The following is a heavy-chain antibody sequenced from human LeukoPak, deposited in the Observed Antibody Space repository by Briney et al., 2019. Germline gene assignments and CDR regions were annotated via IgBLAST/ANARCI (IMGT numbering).Heavy chain of an antibody. CDR3: ARERREYYYDSSRGAVWCYYMDV. CDR1: GYTFTSYA. V-gene: IGHV1-3*03. CDR2: INAGNGNT. Sequence: ASVKVSCKASGYTFTSYAMHWVRQAPGQRLEWMGWINAGNGNTKYSQEFQGRVTITRDTSASTAYMELSSLRSEDMAVYYCARERREYYYDSSRGAVWCYYMDVWGKGTTVTVSS. J-gene: IGHJ6*03. D-gene: IGHD3-22*01.